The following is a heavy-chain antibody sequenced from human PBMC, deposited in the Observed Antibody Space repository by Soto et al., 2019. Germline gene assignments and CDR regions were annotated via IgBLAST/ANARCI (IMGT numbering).Heavy chain of an antibody. Sequence: GGSLRLSCAASGFTFSSYGMHWVRQAPGKGLEWVSGISWNSGSIGYADSVKGRFTISRDNAKNSLYLQMNSLRAEDTALYYCAKGLTGHIVVVVAATHDAFDIWGQGTMVTVSS. J-gene: IGHJ3*02. CDR3: AKGLTGHIVVVVAATHDAFDI. CDR2: ISWNSGSI. D-gene: IGHD2-15*01. CDR1: GFTFSSYG. V-gene: IGHV3-9*01.